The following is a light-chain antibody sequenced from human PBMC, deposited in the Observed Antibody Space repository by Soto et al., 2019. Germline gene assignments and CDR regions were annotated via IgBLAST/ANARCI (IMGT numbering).Light chain of an antibody. Sequence: SYELTQAPSVSVAPGKTASITCGGNNIGSKSVHWYQQKPGQAPVVVIYFDRDRPSGMPERFSGSNSGNTATLTISRVEAGDEADYYCQVWETSSDHRGVFGGGTQLTVL. CDR1: NIGSKS. V-gene: IGLV3-21*01. CDR3: QVWETSSDHRGV. J-gene: IGLJ3*02. CDR2: FDR.